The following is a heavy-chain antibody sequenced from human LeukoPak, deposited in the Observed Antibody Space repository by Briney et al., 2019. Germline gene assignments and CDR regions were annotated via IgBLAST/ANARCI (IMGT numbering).Heavy chain of an antibody. CDR3: ARLHLGTYYDLWSGPMGV. V-gene: IGHV5-51*01. CDR2: IYAGDSDT. J-gene: IGHJ6*03. Sequence: GSLRLSCKGSGYSFTSYWIGWVRQMPGKGLEWMGIIYAGDSDTRYSPSFQGQVTMSADKSTCSAYPQWSSLTASDTAMYYCARLHLGTYYDLWSGPMGVWGKGTTVTVS. D-gene: IGHD3-3*01. CDR1: GYSFTSYW.